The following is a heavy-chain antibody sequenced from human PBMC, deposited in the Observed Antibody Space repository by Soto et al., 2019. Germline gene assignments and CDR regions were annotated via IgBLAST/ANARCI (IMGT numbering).Heavy chain of an antibody. CDR2: IDPSDSYT. D-gene: IGHD3-10*01. V-gene: IGHV5-10-1*01. CDR3: ARRPETYGSGSYYGMDV. J-gene: IGHJ6*02. CDR1: GYSFTSYW. Sequence: GESLKISCKGSGYSFTSYWISWVRQMPGKGLEWMGRIDPSDSYTNYSPSFQGHVTISADKSISTAYLQWSSLKASDTAMYYCARRPETYGSGSYYGMDVWGQGTTVTV.